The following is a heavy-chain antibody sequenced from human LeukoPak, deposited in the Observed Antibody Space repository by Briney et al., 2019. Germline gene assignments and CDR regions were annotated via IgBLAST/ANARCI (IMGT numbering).Heavy chain of an antibody. V-gene: IGHV1-18*01. CDR2: ISAYNGNT. CDR3: ARDAYDFWSGYYSSYYYYMDV. Sequence: ASVKVSCKASGYTFTSYGISWVRQAPGQALEWMGWISAYNGNTNYAQKLQGRVTMTTDTSTSTAYMELRSLRSDDTAVYYCARDAYDFWSGYYSSYYYYMDVWGRGTTVTVSS. J-gene: IGHJ6*03. D-gene: IGHD3-3*01. CDR1: GYTFTSYG.